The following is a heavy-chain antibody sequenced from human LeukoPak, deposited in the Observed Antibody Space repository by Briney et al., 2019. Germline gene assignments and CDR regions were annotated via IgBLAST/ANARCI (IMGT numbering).Heavy chain of an antibody. Sequence: PGGSLRLSCETSGFDFGDHAMHWVRQAPGKGPEWISRINWDSRSMTYADSVRGRFTISRDNAKNSLSLQMNSLRVEDTAFYYCARDMSYDSSGANFDFWGQGTLVTVSS. CDR2: INWDSRSM. J-gene: IGHJ4*02. CDR1: GFDFGDHA. D-gene: IGHD3-22*01. V-gene: IGHV3-9*01. CDR3: ARDMSYDSSGANFDF.